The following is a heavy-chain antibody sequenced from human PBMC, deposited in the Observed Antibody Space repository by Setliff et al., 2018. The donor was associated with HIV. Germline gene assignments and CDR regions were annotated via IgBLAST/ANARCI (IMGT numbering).Heavy chain of an antibody. CDR3: AKTQTVITVYGPFDS. V-gene: IGHV3-23*01. CDR2: ISGSGGST. J-gene: IGHJ4*02. CDR1: GFTFSSYA. Sequence: GGSLRLSCAASGFTFSSYAMSWVRQAPGKGLEWVSAISGSGGSTYYADSVKGLFTISRDNSKNTLYLQMNSLRAEDTAMYYCAKTQTVITVYGPFDSWGQGTPVTVSS. D-gene: IGHD4-4*01.